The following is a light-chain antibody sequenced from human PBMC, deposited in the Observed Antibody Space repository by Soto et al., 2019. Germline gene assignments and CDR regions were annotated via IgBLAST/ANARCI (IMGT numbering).Light chain of an antibody. V-gene: IGKV3D-7*01. Sequence: PGEGVTLSCRASQSISSSYLTWYQKKHGQAPRLLIYGASTRATSIPARFSGSGSGTDFTLTISSLQPEDFAVYYCQQDYNLPPLTFGGGTKVEIK. CDR2: GAS. CDR1: QSISSSY. J-gene: IGKJ4*01. CDR3: QQDYNLPPLT.